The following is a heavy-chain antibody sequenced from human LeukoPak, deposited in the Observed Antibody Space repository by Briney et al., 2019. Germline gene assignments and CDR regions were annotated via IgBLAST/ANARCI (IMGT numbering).Heavy chain of an antibody. CDR1: GVSLSSYY. Sequence: SETLSLTCTVSGVSLSSYYWTWIRQPAGKGLEWIGRIYTSGTSGTTKYNPSLKSRVTMSVDTSKNQFSLKLSSVTAADTAVYYCARDVFFRAHNWFDPWGQGTLVTVSS. J-gene: IGHJ5*02. D-gene: IGHD2/OR15-2a*01. CDR2: IYTSGTSGTT. V-gene: IGHV4-4*07. CDR3: ARDVFFRAHNWFDP.